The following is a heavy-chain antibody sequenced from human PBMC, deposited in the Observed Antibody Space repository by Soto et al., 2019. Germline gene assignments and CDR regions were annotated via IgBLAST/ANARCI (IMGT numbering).Heavy chain of an antibody. Sequence: EVLLRVWYVAAGFTCGSHGGHWVRESPGKGLVWVSQINSDGSSENYADAVKGRFTFSRDNAKKTLYLQMNSLRAEDAAVYYCARGAWNGTSRYVFDLWGPGTLLTVPS. CDR2: INSDGSSE. V-gene: IGHV3-74*01. CDR1: GFTCGSHG. J-gene: IGHJ5*02. CDR3: ARGAWNGTSRYVFDL. D-gene: IGHD2-2*01.